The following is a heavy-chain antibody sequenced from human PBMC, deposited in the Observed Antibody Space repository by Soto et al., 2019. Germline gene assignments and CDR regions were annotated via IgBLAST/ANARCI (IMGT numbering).Heavy chain of an antibody. CDR3: ARAGGYDSRVY. J-gene: IGHJ4*02. D-gene: IGHD5-12*01. CDR1: GGSISSIDW. Sequence: QVQVQESGPGLLKPSGTLSLTCVVSGGSISSIDWWSWVRQPPGKGLEWIGEIEESGRTNYNPSLMSRVRMSIDISRNQLSLHLTSVTAADTAVYYCARAGGYDSRVYWGKGTLVTVSS. V-gene: IGHV4-4*02. CDR2: IEESGRT.